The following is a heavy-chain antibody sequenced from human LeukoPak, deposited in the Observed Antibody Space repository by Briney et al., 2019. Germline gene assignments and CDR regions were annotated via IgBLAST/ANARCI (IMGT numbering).Heavy chain of an antibody. CDR1: GGSISSGGYS. Sequence: PSQTLSLTCAVSGGSISSGGYSWSWIRQPPGKGLEWIGYIYHSGSTYYNPSLKSRVTISVDRSKNQFSLKLSSVTAADTAVYYCARAGGSSGYYYFDYWGQGTLVTVSS. J-gene: IGHJ4*02. V-gene: IGHV4-30-2*01. CDR3: ARAGGSSGYYYFDY. D-gene: IGHD3-22*01. CDR2: IYHSGST.